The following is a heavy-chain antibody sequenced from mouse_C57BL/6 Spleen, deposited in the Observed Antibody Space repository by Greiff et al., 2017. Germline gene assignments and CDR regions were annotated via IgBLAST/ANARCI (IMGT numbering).Heavy chain of an antibody. CDR1: GYSITSGYD. D-gene: IGHD1-1*01. V-gene: IGHV3-1*01. J-gene: IGHJ3*01. Sequence: EVQGVESGPGMVKPSQSLSLTCTVTGYSITSGYDWHWIRHFPGNNLEWMGYISYSGSTNYNPSLKSRISITHDTSKNHFFLKLNSVTTEDTATYYCAREDYGSSYGFAYWGQGTLVTVSA. CDR3: AREDYGSSYGFAY. CDR2: ISYSGST.